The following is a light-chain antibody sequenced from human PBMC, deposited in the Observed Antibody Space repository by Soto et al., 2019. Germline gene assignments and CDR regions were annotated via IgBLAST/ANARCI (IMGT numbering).Light chain of an antibody. CDR2: DGS. CDR1: QSISAY. V-gene: IGKV3-11*01. Sequence: DILMTQSPATLSVSPGERVILYCRTSQSISAYLAWYQQKPGLTPRLLIYDGSNRATGVPARFSGSGSGTDFTLTISSLEPEDFAVYYCQQRSNWPITFGQGTRLEIK. J-gene: IGKJ5*01. CDR3: QQRSNWPIT.